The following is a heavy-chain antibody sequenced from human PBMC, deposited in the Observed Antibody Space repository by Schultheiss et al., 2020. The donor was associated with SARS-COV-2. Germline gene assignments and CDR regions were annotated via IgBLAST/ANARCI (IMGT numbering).Heavy chain of an antibody. D-gene: IGHD2-2*01. CDR3: ARGGGERGVVVPAAIYFYYGMDV. J-gene: IGHJ6*02. CDR2: ISSSSSTI. V-gene: IGHV3-11*04. Sequence: GGSLRLSCAASGFTFSDYYMSWIRQAPGKGLEWVSYISSSSSTIYYADSVKGRFTISRDNSKNTLYLQMNSLRDEDTAVYYCARGGGERGVVVPAAIYFYYGMDVWGQGTTVTVSS. CDR1: GFTFSDYY.